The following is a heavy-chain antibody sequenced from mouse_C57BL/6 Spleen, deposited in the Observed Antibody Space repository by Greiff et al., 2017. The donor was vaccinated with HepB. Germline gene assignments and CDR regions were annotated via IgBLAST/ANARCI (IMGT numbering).Heavy chain of an antibody. Sequence: QVQLQQSGAELVRPGASVKLSCKASGYTFTDYYINWVKQRPGQGLEWIARIYPGSGNTYYNEKFKGKATLTAEKSSSTAYMQLSSLTSEDSAVYFCARAGSNYERVWFAYWGQGTLVTVSA. J-gene: IGHJ3*01. CDR2: IYPGSGNT. V-gene: IGHV1-76*01. CDR1: GYTFTDYY. CDR3: ARAGSNYERVWFAY. D-gene: IGHD2-5*01.